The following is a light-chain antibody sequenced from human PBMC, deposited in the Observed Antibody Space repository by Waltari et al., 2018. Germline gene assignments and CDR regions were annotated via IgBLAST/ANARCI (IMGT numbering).Light chain of an antibody. CDR2: ENN. CDR1: SSNIGNNY. CDR3: GTWDSTLSAGV. J-gene: IGLJ7*01. V-gene: IGLV1-51*01. Sequence: QSVLTQPPSVSAAPGQKVTISCSGSSSNIGNNYVSWYQQLPGTSPKVLIYENNKRPSGIPDRCSGSKSGTSATLDITGLQTGDEADYYCGTWDSTLSAGVFGGGTQLTVL.